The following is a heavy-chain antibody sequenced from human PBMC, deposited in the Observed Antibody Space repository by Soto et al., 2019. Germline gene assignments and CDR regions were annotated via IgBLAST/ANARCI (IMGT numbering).Heavy chain of an antibody. CDR3: ARGPYCSGNSCYRDFDY. CDR2: INHSGST. J-gene: IGHJ4*02. CDR1: GGSFSGYY. V-gene: IGHV4-34*01. Sequence: SETLSLTCAVYGGSFSGYYWSWIRQPPGKGLEWIGEINHSGSTNYNPSLKSRVTISVDTSKNQFSLNLTSVTAADTAVYYCARGPYCSGNSCYRDFDYWGQGTLVTVSS. D-gene: IGHD2-15*01.